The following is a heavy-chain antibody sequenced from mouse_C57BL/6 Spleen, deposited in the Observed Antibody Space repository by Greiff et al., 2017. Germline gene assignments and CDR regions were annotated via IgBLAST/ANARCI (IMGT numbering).Heavy chain of an antibody. J-gene: IGHJ4*01. V-gene: IGHV2-2*01. CDR1: GFSLTSYG. CDR3: ARSGNYAMGY. Sequence: QVQLQQSGPGLVQPSPSLSISCTASGFSLTSYGVHWVRQSPGKGLEWLGVIWSGGSTDYYAAFISRLSISKDNSTCQVFFKMNSLQADDTAIFYCARSGNYAMGYWGQGTSVTVSS. CDR2: IWSGGST.